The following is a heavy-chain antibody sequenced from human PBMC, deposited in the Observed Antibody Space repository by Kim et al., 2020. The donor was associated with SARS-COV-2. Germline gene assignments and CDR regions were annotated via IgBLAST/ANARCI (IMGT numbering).Heavy chain of an antibody. D-gene: IGHD6-19*01. J-gene: IGHJ6*02. CDR2: IIPIFGTA. Sequence: SVKVSCKASGGTFSSYAISWVRQAPGQGLEWMGGIIPIFGTANYAQKFQGRVTITADESTSTAYMELSSLRSEDTAVYYCARDLGSSGWQRDGFDYYYYGMDVWGQGTTVTVSS. CDR1: GGTFSSYA. CDR3: ARDLGSSGWQRDGFDYYYYGMDV. V-gene: IGHV1-69*13.